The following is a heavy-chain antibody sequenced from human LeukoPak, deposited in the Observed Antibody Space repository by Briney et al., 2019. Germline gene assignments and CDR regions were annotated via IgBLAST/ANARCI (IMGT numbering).Heavy chain of an antibody. CDR1: GFTFSSHW. CDR2: TNEAGSGQ. V-gene: IGHV3-7*01. CDR3: SNKRDY. J-gene: IGHJ4*02. Sequence: GGSQRLSCTASGFTFSSHWMTWVRQAPGKGLEWVANTNEAGSGQNYVGSVKGRFTVSRDNAKNSLYLQMNSLRVEDTAIYYCSNKRDYWGQGTLVTVSS.